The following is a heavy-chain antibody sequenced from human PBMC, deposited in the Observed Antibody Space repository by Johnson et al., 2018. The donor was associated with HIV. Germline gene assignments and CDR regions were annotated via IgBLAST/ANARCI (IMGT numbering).Heavy chain of an antibody. J-gene: IGHJ3*02. Sequence: VQLVESGGGLVQPGGSLRLSCAPSGFTFSDYYMSWVRQAPGKGLEWVSVIYSGGSTYYADSVKGRFTISRDNSKNTLYLQMNSLKVEDTAVYYCARRRYSSTWRDASDIWGQGTMVTVSS. V-gene: IGHV3-66*02. CDR1: GFTFSDYY. CDR2: IYSGGST. CDR3: ARRRYSSTWRDASDI. D-gene: IGHD2-2*01.